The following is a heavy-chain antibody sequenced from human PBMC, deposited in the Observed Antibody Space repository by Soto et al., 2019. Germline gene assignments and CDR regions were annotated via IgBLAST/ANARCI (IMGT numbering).Heavy chain of an antibody. J-gene: IGHJ5*02. D-gene: IGHD3-10*01. CDR3: ARVTSMVRGVIDNWFDP. CDR1: GGTFSSYA. Sequence: QVPLVQSEAEVKKPGSSVTVSCKASGGTFSSYAIHWVRQAPGQGLEWMGGIIPMYGPAKYAQRFQGRVTIPAEESTTTVYMELTSLTSQDTAVYYCARVTSMVRGVIDNWFDPWGHGTLVTVSS. CDR2: IIPMYGPA. V-gene: IGHV1-69*01.